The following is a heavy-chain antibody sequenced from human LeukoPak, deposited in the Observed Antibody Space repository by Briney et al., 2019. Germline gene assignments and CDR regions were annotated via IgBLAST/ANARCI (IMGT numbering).Heavy chain of an antibody. D-gene: IGHD5-18*01. Sequence: SETLSLTCAVYGGSFSGYYRSWIRQPPGKGLEWIGEINHSGSTNYTPSLKSRVTISVDTSKNQFSLKLSSVTAADTAVYYCARDRGGYSYGPYYYYYYMDVWGKGTTVTVSS. CDR2: INHSGST. J-gene: IGHJ6*03. V-gene: IGHV4-34*01. CDR3: ARDRGGYSYGPYYYYYYMDV. CDR1: GGSFSGYY.